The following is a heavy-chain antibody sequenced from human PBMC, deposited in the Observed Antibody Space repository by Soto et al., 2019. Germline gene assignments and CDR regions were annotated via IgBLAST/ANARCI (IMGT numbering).Heavy chain of an antibody. CDR1: GFTFSSYS. J-gene: IGHJ6*02. D-gene: IGHD6-6*01. CDR2: ISSSSSTI. V-gene: IGHV3-48*02. CDR3: ARGKGSSSLLYYYYGMDV. Sequence: PGGSLRLSCAASGFTFSSYSMNWVRQAPGKGLEWVSYISSSSSTIYYADSVKGRFTISRDNAKNSLYLQMNSLRDEDTAVYYCARGKGSSSLLYYYYGMDVWGQGTTVTVSS.